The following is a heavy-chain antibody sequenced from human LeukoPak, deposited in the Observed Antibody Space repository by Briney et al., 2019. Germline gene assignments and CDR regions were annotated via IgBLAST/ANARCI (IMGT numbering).Heavy chain of an antibody. CDR3: ASVVFGSGSYVHY. CDR2: IFASGGT. Sequence: SETLSLTCTVSGGAMNSYYWSWIRQPAGKGLEWIGRIFASGGTNYNPSLQSRVTMSVDKSKKQFSLRLSSVTAADTAVYYCASVVFGSGSYVHYWGPGTLVTVSP. CDR1: GGAMNSYY. V-gene: IGHV4-4*07. D-gene: IGHD3-10*01. J-gene: IGHJ4*02.